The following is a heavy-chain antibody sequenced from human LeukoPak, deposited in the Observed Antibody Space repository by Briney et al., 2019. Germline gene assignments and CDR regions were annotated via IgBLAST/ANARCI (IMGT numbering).Heavy chain of an antibody. CDR1: GFTFSNYG. CDR2: ISYDGSNK. J-gene: IGHJ4*02. CDR3: AKGRFPYYYGSGSYDHGLVY. D-gene: IGHD3-10*01. V-gene: IGHV3-30*18. Sequence: PRRSLRLSCVASGFTFSNYGMHWVRPAPGKGLEWVALISYDGSNKYYADSVKGRFTISTDKSKNALYLQMNSLRAEDTAVYCCAKGRFPYYYGSGSYDHGLVYWGQGALGSVSS.